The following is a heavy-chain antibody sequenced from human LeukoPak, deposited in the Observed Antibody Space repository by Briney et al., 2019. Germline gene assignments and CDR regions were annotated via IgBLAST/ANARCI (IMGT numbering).Heavy chain of an antibody. Sequence: SETLFLTCPVSGGSISSYYWSWIRQPPGKGLEWIGYIYYSGSTNYNPSLKSRVTISVDTSKNQFSLKLSSVTAADTAVYYCARHSRKWSLQPFDIWGQGTMVTVSS. CDR1: GGSISSYY. V-gene: IGHV4-59*08. CDR2: IYYSGST. D-gene: IGHD2-15*01. CDR3: ARHSRKWSLQPFDI. J-gene: IGHJ3*02.